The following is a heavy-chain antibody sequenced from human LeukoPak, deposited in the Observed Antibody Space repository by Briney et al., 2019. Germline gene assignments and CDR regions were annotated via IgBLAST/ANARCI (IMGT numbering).Heavy chain of an antibody. CDR3: ARQYSSASDAFDI. V-gene: IGHV4-39*01. CDR1: GGSISTSTYY. J-gene: IGHJ3*02. Sequence: SETLSLTCSVSGGSISTSTYYWGWIRQPPGKGLDWIGNIYYSGATYYNPSLKSRVTISVDTSKNQFSLKLSSVTAADTAVYYCARQYSSASDAFDIWGQGTMVTVSS. D-gene: IGHD6-19*01. CDR2: IYYSGAT.